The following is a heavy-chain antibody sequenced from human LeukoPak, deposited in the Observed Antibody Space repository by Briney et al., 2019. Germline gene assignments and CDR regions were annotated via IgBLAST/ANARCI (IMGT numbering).Heavy chain of an antibody. CDR1: GDTFSSDD. J-gene: IGHJ4*02. D-gene: IGHD3-22*01. CDR2: IIPILGRP. V-gene: IGHV1-69*04. CDR3: ATFPTYYYDSSGYPALY. Sequence: EASVKVSCKASGDTFSSDDISWVRQAPGQGLEWMGRIIPILGRPTYVQKFQGRVTFTADKVTSTAYMELSSLRSEDTAVYYCATFPTYYYDSSGYPALYWGQGTLVTVSS.